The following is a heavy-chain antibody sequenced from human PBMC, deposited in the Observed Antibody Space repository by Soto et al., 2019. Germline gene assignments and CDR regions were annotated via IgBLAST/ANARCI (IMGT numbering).Heavy chain of an antibody. CDR3: AKEIGYGSPNGY. CDR1: GFTFSSYG. J-gene: IGHJ4*02. V-gene: IGHV3-30*18. D-gene: IGHD5-12*01. Sequence: GGSLRLSCAASGFTFSSYGMHWVRQAPGKGLEWVAVISYDGSNKYYADSVKGRFTISRDNSKNTLYLQMNSLRAEDTAVYYCAKEIGYGSPNGYWGQGTLVTVSS. CDR2: ISYDGSNK.